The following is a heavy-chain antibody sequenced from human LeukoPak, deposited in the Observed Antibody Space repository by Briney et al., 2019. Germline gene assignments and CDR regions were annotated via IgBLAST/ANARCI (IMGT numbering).Heavy chain of an antibody. Sequence: GGSLRLSCATSGFTFSSYGMHWVPQAPGKGLEWVAFIRYDGSNKYYADSAKGRCTNSRDNSKNTLYLQMNSLRAEDRAVYYCAKEQWSYSLFDYCGQGTLVTVSS. CDR3: AKEQWSYSLFDY. D-gene: IGHD1-26*01. CDR1: GFTFSSYG. J-gene: IGHJ4*02. V-gene: IGHV3-30*02. CDR2: IRYDGSNK.